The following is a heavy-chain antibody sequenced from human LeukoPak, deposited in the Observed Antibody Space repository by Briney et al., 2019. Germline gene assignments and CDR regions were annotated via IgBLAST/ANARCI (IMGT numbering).Heavy chain of an antibody. CDR3: VASNWEQQGWFDS. Sequence: SQTLSLTCTVSGGSISSGSYYWSWIRQPPGKGLEWIGRIYTSGSTKYNPSLKSRVTISLDTSKNQYSLKVTSVTASDTAVYYCVASNWEQQGWFDSWGQGTLVTVSS. D-gene: IGHD1/OR15-1a*01. V-gene: IGHV4-61*02. J-gene: IGHJ5*01. CDR1: GGSISSGSYY. CDR2: IYTSGST.